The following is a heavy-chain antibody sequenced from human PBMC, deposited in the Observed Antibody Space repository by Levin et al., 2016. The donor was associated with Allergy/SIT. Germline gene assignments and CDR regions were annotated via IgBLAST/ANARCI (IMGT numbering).Heavy chain of an antibody. J-gene: IGHJ6*02. CDR2: INPSGGST. CDR3: ARSSGVVWFGEYSYYGMDV. D-gene: IGHD3-10*01. V-gene: IGHV1-46*01. CDR1: GYTFTSYY. Sequence: ASVKVSCKASGYTFTSYYMHWVRQAPGQGLEWMGIINPSGGSTSYAQKFQGRVTMTRDTSTSTVYMELSSLRSEDTAVYYCARSSGVVWFGEYSYYGMDVWGQGTTVTVSS.